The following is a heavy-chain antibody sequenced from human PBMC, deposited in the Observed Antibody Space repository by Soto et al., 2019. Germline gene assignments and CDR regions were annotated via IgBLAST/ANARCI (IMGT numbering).Heavy chain of an antibody. CDR1: GYTFTSYG. Sequence: ASVKVSCKASGYTFTSYGISWVRQAPGQGLEWMGWISAYNGNTNYAQKLQGRVTMTSDTSTSTAYMELRSLRSDDTAVYYCARGRRATIRDAFDIWGQGTMVTVSS. D-gene: IGHD5-12*01. V-gene: IGHV1-18*01. J-gene: IGHJ3*02. CDR3: ARGRRATIRDAFDI. CDR2: ISAYNGNT.